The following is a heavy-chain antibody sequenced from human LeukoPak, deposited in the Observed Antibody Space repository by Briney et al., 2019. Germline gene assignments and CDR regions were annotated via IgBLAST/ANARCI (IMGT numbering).Heavy chain of an antibody. Sequence: ASVTVSCTASGGTFSSYAISWVRQAPGQGLEWMGGIIPIFGTANYAQKFQGRVTITADESTSTAYMELSSLRSEDTAVYYCARDGYYDSSGYYETLVDYWGQGTLVTVSS. J-gene: IGHJ4*02. D-gene: IGHD3-22*01. CDR3: ARDGYYDSSGYYETLVDY. V-gene: IGHV1-69*13. CDR1: GGTFSSYA. CDR2: IIPIFGTA.